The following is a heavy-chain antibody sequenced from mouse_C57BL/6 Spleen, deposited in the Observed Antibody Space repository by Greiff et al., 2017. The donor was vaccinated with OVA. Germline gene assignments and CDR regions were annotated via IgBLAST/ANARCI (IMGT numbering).Heavy chain of an antibody. D-gene: IGHD1-1*02. CDR2: IDPETGGT. CDR3: TRGWYYFDD. CDR1: GYTFTDYE. V-gene: IGHV1-15*01. J-gene: IGHJ2*01. Sequence: VQLQQSGAELVRPGASVTLSCKASGYTFTDYEMHWVKQTPVHGLEWIGAIDPETGGTAYNQKFKGKAILTADKSSSTAYMELRSLTSEDSAVYYCTRGWYYFDDWGQGTTLTVSS.